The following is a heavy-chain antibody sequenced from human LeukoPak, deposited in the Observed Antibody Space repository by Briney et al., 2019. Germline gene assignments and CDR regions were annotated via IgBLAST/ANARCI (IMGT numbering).Heavy chain of an antibody. CDR2: TRYDGSNK. CDR1: GFTFSTYG. Sequence: GGSLRLSCAASGFTFSTYGMHWVRQAPGKGLEWVAFTRYDGSNKYYADSVKGRFTISRDNSKNTLYLQMNSLRTEDTAVYYCAKGGYCSSTSCSPVNWFDPWGQGTLVTVSS. J-gene: IGHJ5*02. V-gene: IGHV3-30*02. D-gene: IGHD2-2*01. CDR3: AKGGYCSSTSCSPVNWFDP.